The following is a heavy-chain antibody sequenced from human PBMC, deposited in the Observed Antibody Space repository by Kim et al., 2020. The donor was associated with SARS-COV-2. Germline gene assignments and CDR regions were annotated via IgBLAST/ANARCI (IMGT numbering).Heavy chain of an antibody. J-gene: IGHJ5*02. V-gene: IGHV3-23*01. Sequence: GGSLRLSCVASGFTFTSYAMTWVRQAPGKALEWVSVISGAGDATHYADSVKGRFTISSDSSENTVYLQMSSLRVDDTAVYYCARSKIYSPEPFDPWCQGTLVTVSS. D-gene: IGHD5-12*01. CDR3: ARSKIYSPEPFDP. CDR1: GFTFTSYA. CDR2: ISGAGDAT.